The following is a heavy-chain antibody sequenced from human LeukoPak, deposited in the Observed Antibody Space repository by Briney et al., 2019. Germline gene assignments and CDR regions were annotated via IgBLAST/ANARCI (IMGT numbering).Heavy chain of an antibody. J-gene: IGHJ4*02. CDR3: AKDWDFYGSGNFYTCIDY. D-gene: IGHD3-10*01. CDR2: IRYDGSNE. Sequence: GGSLRLSCAASGFTFSSYGMHWVRQAPGKGLEWVAFIRYDGSNEYYEDSVKGRFTIPRDNSKNTLYLQMNSLRAEDTAVYLCAKDWDFYGSGNFYTCIDYWGQGTLVTVSS. V-gene: IGHV3-30*02. CDR1: GFTFSSYG.